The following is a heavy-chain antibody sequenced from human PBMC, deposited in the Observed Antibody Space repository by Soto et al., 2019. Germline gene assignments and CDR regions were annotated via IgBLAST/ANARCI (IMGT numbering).Heavy chain of an antibody. CDR2: ISGYNDNT. CDR1: GYPFTTYC. CDR3: ARENWNYDYCYGMDI. Sequence: ASVKVSCKASGYPFTTYCISWVRQAPGQGLEWMGWISGYNDNTNYAQKFQGRVTMTTDTSTSTAYMEVTSLRSDDPAVYYCARENWNYDYCYGMDISGQGTTVTVSS. J-gene: IGHJ6*02. D-gene: IGHD1-1*01. V-gene: IGHV1-18*04.